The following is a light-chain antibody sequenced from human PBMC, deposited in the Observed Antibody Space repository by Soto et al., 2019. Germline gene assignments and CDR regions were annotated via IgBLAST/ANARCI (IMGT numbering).Light chain of an antibody. J-gene: IGKJ4*01. CDR3: QRHGYFPLL. V-gene: IGKV3-20*01. CDR2: GAS. CDR1: QGVSGNY. Sequence: EIVLTQSPGTLSLSPGERATLSCRASQGVSGNYLAWYQQRPGQAPRLIIYGASSRATGITDRFSGSGSGTHFTLTISRLEPYDFAVYYCQRHGYFPLLFCAGPRAEIK.